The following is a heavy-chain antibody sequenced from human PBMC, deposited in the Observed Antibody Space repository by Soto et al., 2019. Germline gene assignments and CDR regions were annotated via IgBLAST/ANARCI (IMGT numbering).Heavy chain of an antibody. CDR2: ISTSARII. V-gene: IGHV3-11*01. CDR3: AREYSAYHYHVDF. CDR1: GFTFSDYF. D-gene: IGHD4-4*01. J-gene: IGHJ4*02. Sequence: QVQLVESGGALVKPGGSLRLSCAASGFTFSDYFMTWIRQAPGEGLEWVAYISTSARIINYAESVKGRFTISRDNAKNSLYLQMNSLRAEDTAVYFCAREYSAYHYHVDFWGQGTVVTVSS.